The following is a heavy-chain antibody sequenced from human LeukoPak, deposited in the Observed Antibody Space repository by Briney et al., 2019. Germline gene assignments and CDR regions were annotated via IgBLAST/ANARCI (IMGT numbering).Heavy chain of an antibody. V-gene: IGHV3-74*01. CDR3: ARDEVDSYAPDY. CDR2: INTDGSST. J-gene: IGHJ4*02. CDR1: GFTFSSYW. D-gene: IGHD5-18*01. Sequence: PGGSLRLSCAASGFTFSSYWMHWVRQAPGKGLVWVSRINTDGSSTSYADSVKGRFTISRDNAKNTLYLQMNSLRAEDTAVYYCARDEVDSYAPDYWGQGTLVTVSS.